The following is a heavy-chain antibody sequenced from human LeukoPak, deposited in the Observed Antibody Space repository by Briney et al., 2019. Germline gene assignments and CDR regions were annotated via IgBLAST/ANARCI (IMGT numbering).Heavy chain of an antibody. D-gene: IGHD6-13*01. V-gene: IGHV1-46*01. CDR3: ARGRIAAAGTVPYYFDY. J-gene: IGHJ4*02. CDR1: GCTFTSYY. CDR2: INPSGGST. Sequence: ASVKVSCKASGCTFTSYYMHRVRQAPGQGLEWMGIINPSGGSTSYAQKFQGRVTMTRDTSTSTVYMELSSLRSEDTAVYYCARGRIAAAGTVPYYFDYWGQGTLVTVSS.